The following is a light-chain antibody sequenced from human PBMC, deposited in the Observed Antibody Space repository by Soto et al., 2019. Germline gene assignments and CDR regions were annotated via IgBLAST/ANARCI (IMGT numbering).Light chain of an antibody. CDR3: HQYNSYTWT. V-gene: IGKV1-39*01. CDR2: AAS. CDR1: QSISNF. Sequence: DIQMTQSPSSLSASVGDRVTISCRASQSISNFLNWYQQKPGKAPQLLIYAASRLHSGVPPRFSGSGAGTDFTLTISSLQPEDFATYYCHQYNSYTWTFGQGTKVEIK. J-gene: IGKJ1*01.